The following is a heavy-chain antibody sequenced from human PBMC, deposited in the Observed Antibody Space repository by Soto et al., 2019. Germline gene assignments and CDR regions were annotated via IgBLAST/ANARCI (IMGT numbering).Heavy chain of an antibody. CDR3: ARDGDGLTY. CDR1: GFICSSCG. V-gene: IGHV3-48*01. CDR2: ISSSSSTI. Sequence: GGSQRLSSTASGFICSSCGMTWVGPAPGKGLELVSYISSSSSTIYYAGSVKGLFTISRDNAKNSLYLQMNSLRAEDTAVYYCARDGDGLTYWGQGTLVTVSS. D-gene: IGHD3-10*01. J-gene: IGHJ4*02.